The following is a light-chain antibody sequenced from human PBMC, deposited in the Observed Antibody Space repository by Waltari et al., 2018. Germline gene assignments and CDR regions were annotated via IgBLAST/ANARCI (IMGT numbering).Light chain of an antibody. CDR3: SSYTTGSTRYV. Sequence: QSALTQPASVSGSPGQSITISCTGTSSDIGAYNFVSWYQKHPGKAPKVMIYDVNKPPSGVSRRFSGSQSVNTASLTISGLQAEDEADYYCSSYTTGSTRYVFGSGTKVTVL. CDR1: SSDIGAYNF. V-gene: IGLV2-14*03. CDR2: DVN. J-gene: IGLJ1*01.